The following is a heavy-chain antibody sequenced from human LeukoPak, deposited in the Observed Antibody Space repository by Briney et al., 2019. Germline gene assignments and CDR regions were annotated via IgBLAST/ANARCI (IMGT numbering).Heavy chain of an antibody. CDR2: ISSSSSYI. CDR1: GFTFSSYS. CDR3: ARQRAAGTAFDI. V-gene: IGHV3-21*01. J-gene: IGHJ3*02. Sequence: GGSLRLSCAASGFTFSSYSMNWVRQAPGKGLEWVSSISSSSSYIYYADSVKGRFTISRDNARNSLYLQMNSLRAEDTAVYYCARQRAAGTAFDIWGQGTMVTVSS. D-gene: IGHD6-13*01.